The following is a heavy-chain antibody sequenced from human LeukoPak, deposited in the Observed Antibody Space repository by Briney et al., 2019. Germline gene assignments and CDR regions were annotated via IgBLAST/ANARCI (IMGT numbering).Heavy chain of an antibody. V-gene: IGHV3-30-3*01. CDR3: ARPYQGY. CDR2: ISYDGSNR. J-gene: IGHJ4*02. Sequence: PGGSLRLSCAASGFTFSSYAMHWVRQAPGKGLEWVAVISYDGSNRYYADSVKGRFTISRDNSKNTLYLQMNSLRAEDTAVYYCARPYQGYWSQGTLVTVSS. CDR1: GFTFSSYA.